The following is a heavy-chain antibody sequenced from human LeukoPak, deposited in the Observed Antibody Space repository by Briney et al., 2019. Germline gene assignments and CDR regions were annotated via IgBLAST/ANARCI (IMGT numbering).Heavy chain of an antibody. CDR3: ASIGYQTKRGAFDY. D-gene: IGHD2-2*01. Sequence: PGGSLRLSCAASGFTFSSYSMNWVRQAPGKGLEWVSYISSSSSTIYYADSVKGRFTISRDNAKNSLYLQMNSLRAEDTAVYYCASIGYQTKRGAFDYWGQGTLVTASS. CDR2: ISSSSSTI. V-gene: IGHV3-48*01. CDR1: GFTFSSYS. J-gene: IGHJ4*02.